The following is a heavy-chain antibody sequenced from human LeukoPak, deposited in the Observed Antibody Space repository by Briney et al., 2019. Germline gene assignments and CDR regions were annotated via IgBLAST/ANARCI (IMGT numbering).Heavy chain of an antibody. V-gene: IGHV3-33*01. J-gene: IGHJ4*02. CDR3: AREADGYTSDY. CDR1: GFTFSSYG. D-gene: IGHD5-24*01. Sequence: GGSLRLSCAAAGFTFSSYGMHWVRQAPGKGLEWVAVIWYDGSNKYYADSVKGRFTISRDNSKNTLYLQMNSLRAEDTAVYYCAREADGYTSDYWGQGTLVTVSS. CDR2: IWYDGSNK.